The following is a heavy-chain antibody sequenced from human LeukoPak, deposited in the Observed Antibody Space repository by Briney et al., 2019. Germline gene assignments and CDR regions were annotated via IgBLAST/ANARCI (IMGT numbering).Heavy chain of an antibody. Sequence: PSETLSLTCTVSGGSISGSSYYWGWIRQPPGKGLEWIGSIYYSGSTYYNPSLKSRVTISVDTSKNQFSLKLSSVTAADTAVYYCARGYYYDSSGYRGLPYYYYYGMDVWGQGTTVTVSS. J-gene: IGHJ6*02. D-gene: IGHD3-22*01. V-gene: IGHV4-39*07. CDR1: GGSISGSSYY. CDR2: IYYSGST. CDR3: ARGYYYDSSGYRGLPYYYYYGMDV.